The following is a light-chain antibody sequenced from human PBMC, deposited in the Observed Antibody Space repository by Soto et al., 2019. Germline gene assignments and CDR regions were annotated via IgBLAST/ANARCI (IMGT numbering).Light chain of an antibody. CDR2: GAS. CDR3: QQYNNWTLT. Sequence: EIVMTQSPATLSVSPGERATLSCRASQSVSGNLAWYQQKPGQPPRLLIYGASTRATGIPARFSGSGSGTEFTLTISSLQSEDFAAYDCQQYNNWTLTFGGGTKVEIK. V-gene: IGKV3-15*01. J-gene: IGKJ4*01. CDR1: QSVSGN.